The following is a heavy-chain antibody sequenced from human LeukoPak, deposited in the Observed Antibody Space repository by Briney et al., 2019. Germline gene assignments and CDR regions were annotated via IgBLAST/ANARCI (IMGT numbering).Heavy chain of an antibody. CDR1: GGSISSGGYY. D-gene: IGHD3-10*01. J-gene: IGHJ3*02. CDR3: TRAAYGSRAFDI. CDR2: IYYSGST. Sequence: SQTLSLTCTVSGGSISSGGYYWSWIRQHPGKGLEWIGYIYYSGSTYYNPSLKSRVTISVDTSKNQFSLKLSSVTAADTAVYYWTRAAYGSRAFDIWGQGTTATPSS. V-gene: IGHV4-31*03.